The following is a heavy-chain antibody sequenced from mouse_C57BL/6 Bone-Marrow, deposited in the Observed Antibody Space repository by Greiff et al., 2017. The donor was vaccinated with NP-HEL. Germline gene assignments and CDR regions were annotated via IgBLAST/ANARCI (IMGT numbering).Heavy chain of an antibody. V-gene: IGHV1-76*01. CDR1: GYTFTDYY. D-gene: IGHD1-1*01. CDR2: IYPGSGNT. CDR3: ERVPAYYYGSSPYFDY. Sequence: QVQLQQSGAELVRPGASVKLSCKASGYTFTDYYINWVKQRPGQGLEWIARIYPGSGNTYYNEKFKGKATLTAEKSSSTAYMQLSSLTSEGSAVYFCERVPAYYYGSSPYFDYWGQGTTLTVSS. J-gene: IGHJ2*01.